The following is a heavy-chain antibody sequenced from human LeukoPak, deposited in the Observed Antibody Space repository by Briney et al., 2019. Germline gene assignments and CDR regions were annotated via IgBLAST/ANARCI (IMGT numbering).Heavy chain of an antibody. CDR3: PSGNYFDS. CDR2: ISYYGSNK. J-gene: IGHJ4*02. V-gene: IGHV3-30*03. Sequence: PGRSLRLSCAASGFTFSSYCMQWVRQAPGKGLEWVAVISYYGSNKYYADSVKGRCTISRDNARNSLYLQMNSLRAEDTAVYFCPSGNYFDSWGQGTLVAVSS. CDR1: GFTFSSYC.